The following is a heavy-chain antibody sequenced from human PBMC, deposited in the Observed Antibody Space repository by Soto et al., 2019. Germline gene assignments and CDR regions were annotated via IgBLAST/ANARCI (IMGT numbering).Heavy chain of an antibody. CDR3: ARGKLQYLYFGMDV. CDR2: IYPGDPDP. J-gene: IGHJ6*02. V-gene: IGHV5-51*01. Sequence: GESLKISCKGSGYDFSNYWIGWLRQKPGKGLEWMGIIYPGDPDPRYSPSFQGQVTISADKSISTAYLQWGSLKASDTAVYYCARGKLQYLYFGMDVWGRGTTVTVSS. D-gene: IGHD4-4*01. CDR1: GYDFSNYW.